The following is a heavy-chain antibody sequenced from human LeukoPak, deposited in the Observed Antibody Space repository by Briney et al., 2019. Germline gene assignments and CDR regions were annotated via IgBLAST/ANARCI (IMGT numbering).Heavy chain of an antibody. Sequence: GGSLRLSCAASGFTFTRYGMVWVRQAPGKGLVWVSRIASDGSSTTYADSVKGRFSISRDNAKNTLYLQMNSLRVEDTAVYYCARGRPHGNDYWGQGTLVTVSS. CDR3: ARGRPHGNDY. J-gene: IGHJ4*02. V-gene: IGHV3-74*01. D-gene: IGHD4-23*01. CDR1: GFTFTRYG. CDR2: IASDGSST.